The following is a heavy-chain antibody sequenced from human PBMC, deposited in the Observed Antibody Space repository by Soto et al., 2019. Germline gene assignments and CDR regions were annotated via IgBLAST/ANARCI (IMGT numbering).Heavy chain of an antibody. V-gene: IGHV4-31*03. Sequence: QVQLQESGPGLVKPSQTLSLTCTVSGGSISSGDYYWSWIRQYPGKGLGWIGYIYYSGSTYYNPSLKSRVTISVDTSKTQFSLKLSSVTAADTAVYYCARWWSGSRQGFDPWGQGTLVTVSS. CDR2: IYYSGST. CDR1: GGSISSGDYY. CDR3: ARWWSGSRQGFDP. J-gene: IGHJ5*02. D-gene: IGHD3-3*01.